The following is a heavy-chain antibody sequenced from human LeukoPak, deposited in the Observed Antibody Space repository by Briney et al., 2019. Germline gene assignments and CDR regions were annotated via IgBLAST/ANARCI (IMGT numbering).Heavy chain of an antibody. J-gene: IGHJ6*03. D-gene: IGHD5/OR15-5a*01. V-gene: IGHV1-18*01. CDR1: GYTFTSYG. CDR3: ARAKVYDLYYYYYYMDV. CDR2: ISAYNGNT. Sequence: ASVKVSCKASGYTFTSYGISWVRQAPGQGLEWMGWISAYNGNTNYAQKLQGRVTMTTDTSTSTAYMELRSLRSDDTAVYYCARAKVYDLYYYYYYMDVWGKGTTVTISS.